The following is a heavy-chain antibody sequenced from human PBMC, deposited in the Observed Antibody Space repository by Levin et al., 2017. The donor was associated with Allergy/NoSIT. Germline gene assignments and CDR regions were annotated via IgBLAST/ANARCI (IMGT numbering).Heavy chain of an antibody. D-gene: IGHD1-1*01. J-gene: IGHJ4*02. Sequence: SGESLKISCAASGFTFSDYYMSWIRQAPGKGLEWVSYISSSGSTIYYADSVKGRFTISRDNAKNSLYLQMNSLRAEDTAVYYCARGIYWNDFSSGDYYFDYWGQGTLVTVSS. V-gene: IGHV3-11*01. CDR3: ARGIYWNDFSSGDYYFDY. CDR1: GFTFSDYY. CDR2: ISSSGSTI.